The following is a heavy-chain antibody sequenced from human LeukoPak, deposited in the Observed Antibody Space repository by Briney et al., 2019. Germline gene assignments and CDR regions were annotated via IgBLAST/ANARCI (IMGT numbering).Heavy chain of an antibody. Sequence: SETLSLTCTVSGGSISSYFWSWIRQPPGKGLEWIGYIYNSGSTKYNPSLQSRVSISVHTSKSQVSLKLSSVTAADTAVYYCASLGGTYDYWGQGTLDTVSS. V-gene: IGHV4-59*08. CDR3: ASLGGTYDY. D-gene: IGHD1-26*01. J-gene: IGHJ4*02. CDR2: IYNSGST. CDR1: GGSISSYF.